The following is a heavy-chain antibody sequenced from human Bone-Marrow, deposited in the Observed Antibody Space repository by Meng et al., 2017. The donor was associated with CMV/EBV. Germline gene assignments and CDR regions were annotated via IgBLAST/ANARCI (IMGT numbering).Heavy chain of an antibody. D-gene: IGHD5-18*01. CDR2: IRSKAYGGTT. CDR1: GFTFGDYA. CDR3: TREDQYSYGYYYYYGMDV. V-gene: IGHV3-49*04. Sequence: GGSLRLSCTASGFTFGDYAMSWVRQAPGKGLEWVGFIRSKAYGGTTEYAASVKGRFTISRDDSKSIAYLQMNSLKTEDTAVYYCTREDQYSYGYYYYYGMDVWGQGTTVTVSS. J-gene: IGHJ6*02.